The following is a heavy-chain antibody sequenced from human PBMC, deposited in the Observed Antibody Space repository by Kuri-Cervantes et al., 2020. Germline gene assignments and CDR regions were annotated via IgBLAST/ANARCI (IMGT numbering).Heavy chain of an antibody. V-gene: IGHV4-39*07. J-gene: IGHJ4*02. D-gene: IGHD4-23*01. Sequence: SETLSLTCTVSGCSISSSSYYWSWIRQPPGKGLEWIGEINHSGSTNYNPSLKSRVTISVDTSKNQFSLKLSSVTAADTAVYYCARDYGGNSLLTFLDYWGQGTLVTVSS. CDR2: INHSGST. CDR3: ARDYGGNSLLTFLDY. CDR1: GCSISSSSYY.